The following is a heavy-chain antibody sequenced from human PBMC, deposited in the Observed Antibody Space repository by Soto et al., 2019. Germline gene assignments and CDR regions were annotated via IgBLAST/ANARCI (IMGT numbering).Heavy chain of an antibody. CDR2: ISGSGGST. Sequence: GESLKISCAASGFTFSSYAMSWVRQAPGKGLEWVSAISGSGGSTYYADSVKGRFTISGDNSKNTLYLQMNSLRAEDTAVYYCAKDYQTDRKSVWQTVDYYYYYGMDVWGQGTTVTVSS. CDR3: AKDYQTDRKSVWQTVDYYYYYGMDV. D-gene: IGHD2-2*01. J-gene: IGHJ6*02. V-gene: IGHV3-23*01. CDR1: GFTFSSYA.